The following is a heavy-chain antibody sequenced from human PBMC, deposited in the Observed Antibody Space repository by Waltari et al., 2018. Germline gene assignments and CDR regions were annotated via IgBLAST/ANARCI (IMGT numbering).Heavy chain of an antibody. J-gene: IGHJ3*02. V-gene: IGHV4-39*07. CDR2: IYYSGST. Sequence: QLQLQESGPGLVKPSATLSLTCTVSGGSISSSSYYWGWIRQPPGKGLEWIGSIYYSGSTYYNPSLKSRVTISVDTSKNQFSLKLSSVTAADTAMYYCARQDDILTGDAFDIWGQGTMVTVSS. CDR3: ARQDDILTGDAFDI. D-gene: IGHD3-9*01. CDR1: GGSISSSSYY.